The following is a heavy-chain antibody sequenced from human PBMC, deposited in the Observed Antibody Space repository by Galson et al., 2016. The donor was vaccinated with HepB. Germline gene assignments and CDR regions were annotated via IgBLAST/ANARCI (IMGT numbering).Heavy chain of an antibody. V-gene: IGHV3-15*07. D-gene: IGHD3-9*01. CDR1: GFTFTNAW. J-gene: IGHJ4*02. CDR3: TTGLRYFDWLGGPFDY. Sequence: SLRLSCATSGFTFTNAWMNWVRQAPRKGLEWIGRIKRKTDGGTTDYGAPVKGRFTISRDDSKNTVYLQMNSLKTEDTAVYYCTTGLRYFDWLGGPFDYWGQGTLVTVSS. CDR2: IKRKTDGGTT.